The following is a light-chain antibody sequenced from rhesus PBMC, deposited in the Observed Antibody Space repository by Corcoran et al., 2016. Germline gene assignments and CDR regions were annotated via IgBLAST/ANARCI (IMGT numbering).Light chain of an antibody. CDR2: GAS. V-gene: IGKV3-53*01. CDR1: QSVSSY. J-gene: IGKJ2*01. Sequence: QVILTQSPATLSLSPGERATLSCRASQSVSSYLAWYQQKPGQAPRLLVYGASSRAPGIPDRFSGCGSGAEFTLTISSLEPEDFAVYSCQKYYSSPYSFGQGTKVEIK. CDR3: QKYYSSPYS.